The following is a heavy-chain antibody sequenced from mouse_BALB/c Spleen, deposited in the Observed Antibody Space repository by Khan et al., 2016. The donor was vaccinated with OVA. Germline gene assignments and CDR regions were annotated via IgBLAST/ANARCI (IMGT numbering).Heavy chain of an antibody. J-gene: IGHJ1*01. Sequence: QIQLVQSGPELKKPGETVKISCKASGYTFTNYGMNWVKQAPGKGLKWMGWINTNTGEPTYADDFKGRVAFSLETSASTAYLQISNLKNEDLATYFCARSGGVLLYGGYFAVWGAGTTVTVSS. CDR1: GYTFTNYG. CDR3: ARSGGVLLYGGYFAV. CDR2: INTNTGEP. V-gene: IGHV9-1*02. D-gene: IGHD3-1*01.